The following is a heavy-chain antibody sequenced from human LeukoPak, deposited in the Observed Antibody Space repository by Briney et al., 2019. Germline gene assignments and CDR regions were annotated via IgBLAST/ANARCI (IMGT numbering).Heavy chain of an antibody. V-gene: IGHV3-21*01. J-gene: IGHJ3*02. CDR2: ISSSSYI. D-gene: IGHD4-23*01. CDR3: ARDPSPGGNDAFDI. CDR1: GFTFSSYS. Sequence: GGSLRLSCAASGFTFSSYSMNWVRQAPGKGLEWVSSISSSSYIYYADSVKGRFTISRDNAKNSLYLQMNSLRAEDTAVYYCARDPSPGGNDAFDIWGQGTMVTVSS.